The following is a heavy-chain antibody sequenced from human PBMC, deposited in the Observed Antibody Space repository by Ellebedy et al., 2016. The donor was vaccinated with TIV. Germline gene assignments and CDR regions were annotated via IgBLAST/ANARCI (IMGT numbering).Heavy chain of an antibody. V-gene: IGHV3-23*01. D-gene: IGHD4-17*01. CDR2: MSGSGGRI. J-gene: IGHJ4*02. Sequence: PGGSLRLSCAASGFTFSSYAMSWVRQAPGKGLEWVSTMSGSGGRIYHADSVKGRFTITRDNTNNALYLQMNSLRAEDTAVCYSAKDFIYGDDADYWGQGTLVTVSS. CDR3: AKDFIYGDDADY. CDR1: GFTFSSYA.